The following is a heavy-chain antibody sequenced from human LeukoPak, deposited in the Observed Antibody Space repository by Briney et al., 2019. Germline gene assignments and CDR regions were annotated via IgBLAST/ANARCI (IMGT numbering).Heavy chain of an antibody. CDR2: IFHTGST. J-gene: IGHJ4*02. Sequence: SETLSLTCTVSGASVTIGGHYWSWIRQHPGKGLEWIGYIFHTGSTYYNPSLKSRISMSLDTSKNQFYLKLSSVTAADTAVYYCARVSEMATIKSYRYFDYWGQGTLVTVSS. CDR3: ARVSEMATIKSYRYFDY. CDR1: GASVTIGGHY. D-gene: IGHD5-24*01. V-gene: IGHV4-31*03.